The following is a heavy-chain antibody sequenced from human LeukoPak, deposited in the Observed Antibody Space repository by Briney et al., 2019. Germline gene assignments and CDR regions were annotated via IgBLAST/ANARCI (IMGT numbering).Heavy chain of an antibody. V-gene: IGHV4-4*07. CDR3: ARVPLRAVTRGAFDI. J-gene: IGHJ3*02. D-gene: IGHD4-17*01. CDR2: IYTSGST. CDR1: GGSISSYY. Sequence: PSETLSLTCIVSGGSISSYYWSWIRQPAGKGLEWIGRIYTSGSTNYNPSLKSRVTMSVDTSKNQFSLKLSSVTAADTAVYYCARVPLRAVTRGAFDIWGQGTMVTVSS.